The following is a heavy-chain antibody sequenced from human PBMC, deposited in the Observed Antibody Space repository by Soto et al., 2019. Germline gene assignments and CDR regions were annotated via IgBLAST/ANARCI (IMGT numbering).Heavy chain of an antibody. Sequence: ASVKVSCKASGYTFTGYYMHWVRQAPGQGLEWMGWINPNSGGTNYAQKFQGWVTMTRDTSISTAYMELSRLRSDDTAVYYCARAGERWLQFHFDYWGQGTLVTVSS. D-gene: IGHD5-12*01. CDR1: GYTFTGYY. CDR3: ARAGERWLQFHFDY. V-gene: IGHV1-2*04. J-gene: IGHJ4*02. CDR2: INPNSGGT.